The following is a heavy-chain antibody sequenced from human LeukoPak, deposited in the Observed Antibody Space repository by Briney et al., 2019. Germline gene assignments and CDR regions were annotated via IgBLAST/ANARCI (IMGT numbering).Heavy chain of an antibody. CDR1: GGSISSSSYY. CDR3: ATRSTDYGDYEDY. J-gene: IGHJ4*02. V-gene: IGHV4-39*07. D-gene: IGHD4-17*01. Sequence: SETLSLTCTVSGGSISSSSYYWGWIRQPPGKGLEWIGSIYYSGSTNYNPSLKSRVTISVDKSKNQFSLKLSSVTAADTAVYYCATRSTDYGDYEDYWGQGTLVTVSS. CDR2: IYYSGST.